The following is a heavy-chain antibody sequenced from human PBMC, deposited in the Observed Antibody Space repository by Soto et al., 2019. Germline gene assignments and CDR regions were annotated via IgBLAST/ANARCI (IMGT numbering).Heavy chain of an antibody. CDR3: ARVVRAAGYEYYYYYYGMDV. Sequence: ETLSLTCAVYGGSFSGYYWSWIRQPPGKGLEWIGEINHSGSTNYNPSLKSRVTISVDTSKNQFSLKLSSVTAADTAVYYCARVVRAAGYEYYYYYYGMDVWGQGTTVTISS. V-gene: IGHV4-34*01. CDR2: INHSGST. CDR1: GGSFSGYY. D-gene: IGHD6-13*01. J-gene: IGHJ6*02.